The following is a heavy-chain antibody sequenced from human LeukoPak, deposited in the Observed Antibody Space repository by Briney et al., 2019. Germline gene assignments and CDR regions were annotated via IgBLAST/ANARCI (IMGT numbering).Heavy chain of an antibody. Sequence: NTSETLSLTCTVSGGSISSYYWSWIRQPPGKGLEWIGYIYYSGSTNYNPSLKSRVTISVDTSKNQFSLKLSSVTAADTAVYYCARDNFRNGYYMDLWGKGTTVTVSS. CDR3: ARDNFRNGYYMDL. V-gene: IGHV4-59*01. J-gene: IGHJ6*03. CDR2: IYYSGST. CDR1: GGSISSYY. D-gene: IGHD2-8*01.